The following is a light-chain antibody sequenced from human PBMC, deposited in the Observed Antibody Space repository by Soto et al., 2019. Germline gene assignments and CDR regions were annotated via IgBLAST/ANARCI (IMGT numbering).Light chain of an antibody. CDR3: QQYNTWPPT. CDR1: QSIGSN. CDR2: GAS. Sequence: EIVMTQSPATPSVSPGERTTLSCRSSQSIGSNLAWYQQKPGQAPRLLIFGASTRSTGIPARFSGTGSGTEFTLTISGLQSEDFAVYYCQQYNTWPPTFGQGTKVDIK. J-gene: IGKJ1*01. V-gene: IGKV3-15*01.